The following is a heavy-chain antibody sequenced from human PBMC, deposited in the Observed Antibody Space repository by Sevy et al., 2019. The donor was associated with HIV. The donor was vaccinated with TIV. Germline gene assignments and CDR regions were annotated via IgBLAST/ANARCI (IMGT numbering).Heavy chain of an antibody. D-gene: IGHD3-10*01. V-gene: IGHV3-30*04. CDR3: TRVRGLLGWFDS. J-gene: IGHJ5*01. Sequence: GGSLRLSCAASGFTFSDYTIHWVRQAPGKGLEWVAVISYDVSRTSYADSVKGRFTISRDNSKNTLFLQMNSLRVEDMAVYYCTRVRGLLGWFDSWGQGTLVTVSS. CDR2: ISYDVSRT. CDR1: GFTFSDYT.